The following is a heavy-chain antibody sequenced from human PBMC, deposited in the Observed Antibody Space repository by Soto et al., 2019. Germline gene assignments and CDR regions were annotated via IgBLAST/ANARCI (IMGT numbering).Heavy chain of an antibody. CDR2: RYDDAST. CDR1: GDSISNRNYY. CDR3: ARGISLGPSGYYLAF. V-gene: IGHV4-39*01. D-gene: IGHD3-22*01. Sequence: QLQLQESGPGLVKPSETLSLTCSVSGDSISNRNYYWAWIRQPPGKGLEWSVSRYDDASTFYNPSLMRRVTISTDTSKNPLSLKVTSVTSADTAVYYCARGISLGPSGYYLAFWGQGTLVTVSS. J-gene: IGHJ4*02.